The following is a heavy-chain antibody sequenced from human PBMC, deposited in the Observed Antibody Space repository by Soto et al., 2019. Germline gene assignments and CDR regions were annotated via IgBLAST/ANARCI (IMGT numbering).Heavy chain of an antibody. D-gene: IGHD3-16*01. J-gene: IGHJ4*02. CDR2: ISTSGSLI. Sequence: GGSLRLSCAASGFTFSDYFMSWIRQAPGKGLEWVSYISTSGSLIYYADSVKGRFTISRDNAKNSLYLQMNSLRAEDTAVYYCARAKGGNLPFDYWGQGTLVTVSS. V-gene: IGHV3-11*01. CDR3: ARAKGGNLPFDY. CDR1: GFTFSDYF.